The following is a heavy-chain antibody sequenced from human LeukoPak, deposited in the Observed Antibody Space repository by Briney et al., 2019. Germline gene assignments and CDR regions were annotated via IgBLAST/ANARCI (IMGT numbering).Heavy chain of an antibody. Sequence: PSETLSLTCTVSGGSINNYYWSWIRQPPGQGLQWIGYVYYSGRTSYNPSLQSRVTISVNTSKSEFSLKLSYVIAADTAVYYCARHGYDSNGLDWGQGTLVTVSS. CDR2: VYYSGRT. V-gene: IGHV4-59*08. D-gene: IGHD3-22*01. CDR3: ARHGYDSNGLD. J-gene: IGHJ4*02. CDR1: GGSINNYY.